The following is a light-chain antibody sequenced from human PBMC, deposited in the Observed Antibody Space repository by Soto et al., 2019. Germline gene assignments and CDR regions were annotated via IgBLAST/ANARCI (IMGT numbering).Light chain of an antibody. Sequence: EIVMTQSPATLSVSPGERATLSCRASQSVSSNLAWYQQKPGQTPKLRIYVASTRAAGIPATFSGSGSGTEFTLTISSLQSEDFSVYYCQQYNVWPLTFGGGTKVEFK. CDR1: QSVSSN. J-gene: IGKJ4*01. CDR2: VAS. CDR3: QQYNVWPLT. V-gene: IGKV3-15*01.